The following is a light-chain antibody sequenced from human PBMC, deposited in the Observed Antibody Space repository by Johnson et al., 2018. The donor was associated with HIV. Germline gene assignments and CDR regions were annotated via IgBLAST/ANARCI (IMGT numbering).Light chain of an antibody. CDR3: GTWDSGLGAVYV. CDR2: ENN. Sequence: QSVLTQPPSVSAAPGQKVTISCSGSSSNIGNNYVSWYRQLPGTAPQLLIFENNKRPSGIPYRFSGSKSGTSATLGITGLQTGDEADYYCGTWDSGLGAVYVFGPGTKVTVL. V-gene: IGLV1-51*02. CDR1: SSNIGNNY. J-gene: IGLJ1*01.